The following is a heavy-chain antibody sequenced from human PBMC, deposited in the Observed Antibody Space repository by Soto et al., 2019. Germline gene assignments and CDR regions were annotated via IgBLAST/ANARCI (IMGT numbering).Heavy chain of an antibody. CDR2: IYPTDSDT. CDR3: ARILRPADFFDAFGI. D-gene: IGHD2-2*01. V-gene: IGHV5-51*01. Sequence: GESLKISCTASGYSFARHWIAWVRQIPGNGLEWMGIIYPTDSDTKYSPSFQGQVTISADTSISTAYLQWSGLKASDTAMYYCARILRPADFFDAFGIWAKGPWSPSPQ. J-gene: IGHJ3*02. CDR1: GYSFARHW.